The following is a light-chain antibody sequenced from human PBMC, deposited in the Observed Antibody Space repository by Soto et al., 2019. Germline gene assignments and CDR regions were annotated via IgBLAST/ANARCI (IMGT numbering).Light chain of an antibody. CDR3: MQGLQNLI. Sequence: EIVVTQSPLSLAVTPGAPASISRRSSPSLLHNNGYNYLDWYLQKPGQSPQIRIYLGSNRAPGVPDRLSGNGSGTDFTLKISRVEAEDVGVYYCMQGLQNLIFGQGTRLEIK. CDR2: LGS. V-gene: IGKV2-28*01. J-gene: IGKJ5*01. CDR1: PSLLHNNGYNY.